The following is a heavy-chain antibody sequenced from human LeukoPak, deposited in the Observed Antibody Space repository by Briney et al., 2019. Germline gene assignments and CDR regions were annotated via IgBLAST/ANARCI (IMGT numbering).Heavy chain of an antibody. J-gene: IGHJ4*02. D-gene: IGHD3-10*01. CDR3: ARDRSMLRGPIVIYYFDF. CDR2: ISGGGDAT. V-gene: IGHV3-23*01. CDR1: DFNFITYA. Sequence: GGSLRLSCAASDFNFITYAMSWVRQAPGKGLEWVSTISGGGDATYYADSVKGRFTISRDNSKNTLYLQMNSLRADDTAVYYCARDRSMLRGPIVIYYFDFWGQGTLVTVSS.